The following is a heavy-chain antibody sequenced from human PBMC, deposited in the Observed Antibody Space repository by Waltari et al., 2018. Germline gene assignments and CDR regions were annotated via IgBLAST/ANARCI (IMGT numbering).Heavy chain of an antibody. CDR3: ARLYMAAFDY. J-gene: IGHJ4*02. Sequence: EVQLVESGGGLVQPGGSLRLSCAASGFTFSYHWMTGVRQAPGRGLEWGDNRKEDGGEKYYVDSVKGRFTISRDNAKNSLYLQMNSLRAEDTAVYYCARLYMAAFDYWDEGTLVTVSS. CDR2: RKEDGGEK. CDR1: GFTFSYHW. D-gene: IGHD1-20*01. V-gene: IGHV3-7*01.